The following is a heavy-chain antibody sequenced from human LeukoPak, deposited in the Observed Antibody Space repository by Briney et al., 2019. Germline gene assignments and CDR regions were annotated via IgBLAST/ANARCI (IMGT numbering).Heavy chain of an antibody. CDR3: AKVSGGSGWYSDY. D-gene: IGHD6-19*01. CDR2: IRYDGSNK. V-gene: IGHV3-30*02. CDR1: GFTFSSYG. Sequence: GGSLRLSCAASGFTFSSYGMHWVRQAPGKGLEWVAFIRYDGSNKYYADSVKGRFTISRDNSKNTLYLQMNSLRAEDTAVYYCAKVSGGSGWYSDYWGQGTLVTVSS. J-gene: IGHJ4*02.